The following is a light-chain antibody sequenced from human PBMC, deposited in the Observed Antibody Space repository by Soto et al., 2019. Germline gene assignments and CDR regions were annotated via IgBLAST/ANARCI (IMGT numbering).Light chain of an antibody. V-gene: IGKV3-20*01. CDR1: QSVRSSY. J-gene: IGKJ1*01. CDR2: GAS. CDR3: QYYEKSLWT. Sequence: EIVLTQSPGTLSLSPGERATLSCRASQSVRSSYLVWYQHKPGQAPRLLIYGASSRATGIPDRFSGSGSGTEFTLTISRLEPEDFAVDYCQYYEKSLWTFGQGNKVQF.